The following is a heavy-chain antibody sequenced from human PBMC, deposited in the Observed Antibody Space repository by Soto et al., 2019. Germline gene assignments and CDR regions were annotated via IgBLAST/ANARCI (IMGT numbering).Heavy chain of an antibody. Sequence: KSSETLSLTCAVSGGSISSGGYSWSWIRQPPGKGLEWIGYIYHSGSTYYNPSLKSRVTISVDRSKNQFSLKLSSVTAADTAVYYCASLNRIAAAGHDAFDIWGQGTMVTVSS. CDR1: GGSISSGGYS. J-gene: IGHJ3*02. V-gene: IGHV4-30-2*01. D-gene: IGHD6-13*01. CDR2: IYHSGST. CDR3: ASLNRIAAAGHDAFDI.